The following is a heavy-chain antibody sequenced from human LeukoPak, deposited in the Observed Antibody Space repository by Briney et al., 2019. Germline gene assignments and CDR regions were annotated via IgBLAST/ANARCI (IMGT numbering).Heavy chain of an antibody. Sequence: SETLSLTCTVSGYSISSGYHWGWIRQPPGKGLEWIGSIYHSGSTYYNPSLKSRVTISVDTSKNQFSLKLRSVTAADTAVYYCARHGYDYGDYQYYYYMDVWGKGTTVIISS. J-gene: IGHJ6*03. CDR2: IYHSGST. CDR1: GYSISSGYH. D-gene: IGHD4-17*01. CDR3: ARHGYDYGDYQYYYYMDV. V-gene: IGHV4-38-2*02.